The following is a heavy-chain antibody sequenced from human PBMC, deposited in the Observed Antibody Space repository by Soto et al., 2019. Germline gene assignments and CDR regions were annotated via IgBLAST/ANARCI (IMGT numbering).Heavy chain of an antibody. V-gene: IGHV3-30-3*01. CDR3: ARTSKLLSYFDY. D-gene: IGHD3-10*01. CDR2: ISYDGSNK. J-gene: IGHJ4*02. CDR1: GFTFSSYA. Sequence: GGSLRLSCAASGFTFSSYAMHWVRQAPGKGLEWVAVISYDGSNKYYADSVKGRFTISRDNSKNTLYLQMNSLRAEDTAVYYCARTSKLLSYFDYWGQGTLVTVSS.